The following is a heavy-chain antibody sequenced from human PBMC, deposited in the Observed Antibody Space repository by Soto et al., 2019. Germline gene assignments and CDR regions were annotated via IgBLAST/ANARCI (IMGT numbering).Heavy chain of an antibody. CDR2: IYPGDSDT. Sequence: LXISFKGSGYIFTSYWIGWVRQMPGKVLEWMGIIYPGDSDTRYSPSFQGQVTISADKSISTAYLQWSSLKASDTAMYYCARLWSYWSCSNWFDPWGPGTLLTVSA. CDR1: GYIFTSYW. J-gene: IGHJ5*02. D-gene: IGHD3-3*01. CDR3: ARLWSYWSCSNWFDP. V-gene: IGHV5-51*01.